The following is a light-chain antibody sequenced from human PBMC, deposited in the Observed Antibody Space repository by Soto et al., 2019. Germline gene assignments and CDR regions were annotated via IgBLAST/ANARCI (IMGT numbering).Light chain of an antibody. J-gene: IGLJ1*01. CDR2: EVS. V-gene: IGLV2-14*01. CDR3: SSYTSSNTLYV. CDR1: SSGVGGYNY. Sequence: QSVLTQPASVSGSPGQSITISCTGTSSGVGGYNYVSWYQQHPGKAPKLMIYEVSNRPSGVSNRFSGSKSGNTASLTISGLQAEDEADYYCSSYTSSNTLYVFGTGTKVTVL.